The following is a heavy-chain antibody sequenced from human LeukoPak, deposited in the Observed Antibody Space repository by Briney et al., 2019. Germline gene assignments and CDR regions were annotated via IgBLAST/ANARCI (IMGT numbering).Heavy chain of an antibody. J-gene: IGHJ4*02. V-gene: IGHV5-51*01. CDR2: IYPGDSDT. Sequence: GESLKISCKGSGYSFTNYWIGWVRQMPGKGLEWMGIIYPGDSDTRYSPSFQGQVTISVDKSISTAYLQWSSLKASDTAMCYCARPGGHDGSGYYPPDYWGQGTLVTVSS. CDR1: GYSFTNYW. D-gene: IGHD3-22*01. CDR3: ARPGGHDGSGYYPPDY.